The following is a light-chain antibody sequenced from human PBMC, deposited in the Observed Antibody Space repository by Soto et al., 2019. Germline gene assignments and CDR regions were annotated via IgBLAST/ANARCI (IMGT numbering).Light chain of an antibody. CDR3: QTWDSGTRV. CDR1: SGHSSYG. V-gene: IGLV4-69*02. J-gene: IGLJ2*01. Sequence: QSVLTQSPSAPASLGASVKVTCTLSSGHSSYGIAWHQQQPEKGPRYLMKVNSDGSHSKGDGIPDRFSGSSSGAERYLTISSLQSDDEADYYCQTWDSGTRVFGGGTKLTVL. CDR2: VNSDGSH.